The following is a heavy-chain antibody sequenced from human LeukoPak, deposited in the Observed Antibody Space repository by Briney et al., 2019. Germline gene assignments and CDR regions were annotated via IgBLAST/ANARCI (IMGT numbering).Heavy chain of an antibody. D-gene: IGHD4-17*01. J-gene: IGHJ5*02. CDR2: ISAYNGNT. Sequence: ASVKVSCKASGYTFTSYGISWVRQAPGQGLEWMGWISAYNGNTNYAQKLQGRVTMTTDTSTSTAYMELRSLRSDDTAVYYCARSIYGDSPTLFDPWGQGPLVTVSS. CDR3: ARSIYGDSPTLFDP. V-gene: IGHV1-18*01. CDR1: GYTFTSYG.